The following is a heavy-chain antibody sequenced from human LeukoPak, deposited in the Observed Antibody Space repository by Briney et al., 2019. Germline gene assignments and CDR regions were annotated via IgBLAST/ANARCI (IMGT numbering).Heavy chain of an antibody. CDR2: INPNSGGT. CDR3: ARGEITSGGVIVVFDS. V-gene: IGHV1-2*02. CDR1: GYNFTGYY. J-gene: IGHJ4*02. D-gene: IGHD3-16*02. Sequence: ASVKLSCKASGYNFTGYYMHWVRQAPGQGLEWMGWINPNSGGTNYAQKFHGRVSMTRDTSIRTAYMELSRLRSDDRAVYYCARGEITSGGVIVVFDSWGQGTLVTVSS.